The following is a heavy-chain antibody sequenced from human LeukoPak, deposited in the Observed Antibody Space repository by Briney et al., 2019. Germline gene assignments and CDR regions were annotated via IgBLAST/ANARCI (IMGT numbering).Heavy chain of an antibody. CDR2: INPNSGGT. CDR3: ARERVRKHYYYGMDV. V-gene: IGHV1-2*02. CDR1: GYTFTGYY. Sequence: GASVKVSCKASGYTFTGYYMHWVRQAPGQGLEWMGWINPNSGGTNYAQKFQGRVTMTRDTSISTAYMELSRLRSDDTAVYYCARERVRKHYYYGMDVWGQGTTVTVSS. J-gene: IGHJ6*02.